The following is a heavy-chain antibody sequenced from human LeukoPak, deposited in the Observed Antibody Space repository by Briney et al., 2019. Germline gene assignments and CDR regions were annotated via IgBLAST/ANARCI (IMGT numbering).Heavy chain of an antibody. Sequence: GESLKISCKVSGYSFTSYCIGWVRQMPGKGLEWMGIIYPGDSGPTYSPSFQGQVTISVDKSINTAYLQWSSLQASGTAMYCCGMSGDRVPLQDDVFDVWGQGTMVTVST. CDR2: IYPGDSGP. CDR1: GYSFTSYC. V-gene: IGHV5-51*01. J-gene: IGHJ3*01. D-gene: IGHD1-26*01. CDR3: GMSGDRVPLQDDVFDV.